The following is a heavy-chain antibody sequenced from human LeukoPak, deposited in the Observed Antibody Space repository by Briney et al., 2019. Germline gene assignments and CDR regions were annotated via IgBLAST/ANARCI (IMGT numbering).Heavy chain of an antibody. CDR3: ARGYSYGYVVY. Sequence: SETLSLTCTVSGGSISSYYWSWIRQPPGKGLEWIGYIYYSGSTNYNPSLKSRVTISVDTSKNQFSLKLSSVSAADTAVYYCARGYSYGYVVYWGQGALVTVSS. J-gene: IGHJ4*02. D-gene: IGHD5-18*01. V-gene: IGHV4-59*01. CDR1: GGSISSYY. CDR2: IYYSGST.